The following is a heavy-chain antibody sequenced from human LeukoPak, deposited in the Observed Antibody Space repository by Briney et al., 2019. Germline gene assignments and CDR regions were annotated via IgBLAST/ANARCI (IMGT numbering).Heavy chain of an antibody. D-gene: IGHD5-12*01. J-gene: IGHJ4*02. V-gene: IGHV3-15*01. CDR3: TTDGWKYPPPSFDS. CDR1: GFTFSKAW. CDR2: IKRKTDGETT. Sequence: GSLRLSCAASGFTFSKAWMNWVRQAPGKGLEWVGRIKRKTDGETTDYAAPVKGRFTISRDDSKSMVYLQMNSLKSEDTGVYHCTTDGWKYPPPSFDSWGQGALVAVS.